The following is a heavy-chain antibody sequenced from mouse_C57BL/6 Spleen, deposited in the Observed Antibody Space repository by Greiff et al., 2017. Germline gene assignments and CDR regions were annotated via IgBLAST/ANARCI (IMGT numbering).Heavy chain of an antibody. J-gene: IGHJ4*01. CDR1: GYSITSGYY. CDR3: ARERGYGSSYVDYAMDY. V-gene: IGHV3-6*01. D-gene: IGHD1-1*01. Sequence: EVQRVESGPGLVKPSQSLSLTCSVTGYSITSGYYWNWIRQFPGNKLEWMGYISYDGSNNYNPSLKNRISITRDTSKNQFFLKLNSVTTEDTATYYCARERGYGSSYVDYAMDYWGQGTSVTVSS. CDR2: ISYDGSN.